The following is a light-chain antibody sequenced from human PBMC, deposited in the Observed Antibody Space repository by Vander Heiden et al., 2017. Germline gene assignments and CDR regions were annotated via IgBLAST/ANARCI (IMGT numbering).Light chain of an antibody. Sequence: QSALTQPTSVPGSPGHTITLSCTGTSSDVGDYNLVPWYQQHPGKAPKLMIYEGDKRPSGVANRFSGSKSGNTASLTISGLQADDGADYYCCSFTDTSTLLFGGGTTLTVL. J-gene: IGLJ3*02. CDR2: EGD. V-gene: IGLV2-23*01. CDR3: CSFTDTSTLL. CDR1: SSDVGDYNL.